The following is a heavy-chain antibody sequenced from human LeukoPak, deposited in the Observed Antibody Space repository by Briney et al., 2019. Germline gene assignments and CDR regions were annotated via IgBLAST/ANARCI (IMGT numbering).Heavy chain of an antibody. V-gene: IGHV1-69*13. J-gene: IGHJ4*02. D-gene: IGHD5-18*01. CDR2: IIPIFGTA. Sequence: ASVKVSCKASGGTFSSYAISWVRQAPGQGLEWMGGIIPIFGTANYAQKFQGRVTITADESTSTAYMELSSLRSEDTAVYYCASQVARYGDYWGQGTLVTVSS. CDR1: GGTFSSYA. CDR3: ASQVARYGDY.